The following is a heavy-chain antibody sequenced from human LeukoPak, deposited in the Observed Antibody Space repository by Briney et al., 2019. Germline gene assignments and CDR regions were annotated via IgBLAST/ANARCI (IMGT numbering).Heavy chain of an antibody. J-gene: IGHJ4*02. CDR2: INPDGDGM. CDR1: GFTFTRSL. CDR3: AAWTDRGYSY. Sequence: GGSLRLSCTASGFTFTRSLMKWIRQAPGKGLEWVANINPDGDGMRFVDSVKGRFTMSRDNAQSSLHLQMNSLRVEDTAFYYCAAWTDRGYSYWGQGVLVTVSS. V-gene: IGHV3-7*01. D-gene: IGHD5-12*01.